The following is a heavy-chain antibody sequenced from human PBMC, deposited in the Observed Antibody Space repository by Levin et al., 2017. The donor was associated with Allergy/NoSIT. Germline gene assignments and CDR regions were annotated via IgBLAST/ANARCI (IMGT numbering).Heavy chain of an antibody. J-gene: IGHJ3*02. Sequence: HPGGSLRLSCAASGFTFDDYAMHWVRQAPGKGQEWVSGISWNSGSIGYADSVKGRFTISRDNAKNSLYLQMNSLRTEDTALYYCARDNIGLPDAFDIWGQGTMVIVSS. CDR2: ISWNSGSI. D-gene: IGHD3-10*01. CDR1: GFTFDDYA. CDR3: ARDNIGLPDAFDI. V-gene: IGHV3-9*01.